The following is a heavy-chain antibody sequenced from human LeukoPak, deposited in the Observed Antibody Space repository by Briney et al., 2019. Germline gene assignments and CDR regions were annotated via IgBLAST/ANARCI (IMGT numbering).Heavy chain of an antibody. Sequence: GGSLRLSCAASGSTFSSYAMHWVRQAPGKGLEWVAVISYDGSNKYYADSVKGRFTISRDNSKNTLYLQMNSLRAEDTAVYYCARGVSSAILDYWGQGTLVTVSS. CDR1: GSTFSSYA. CDR3: ARGVSSAILDY. V-gene: IGHV3-30*04. D-gene: IGHD6-13*01. J-gene: IGHJ4*02. CDR2: ISYDGSNK.